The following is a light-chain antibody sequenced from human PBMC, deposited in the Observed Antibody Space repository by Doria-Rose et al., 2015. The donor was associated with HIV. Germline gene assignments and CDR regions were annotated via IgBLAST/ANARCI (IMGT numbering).Light chain of an antibody. J-gene: IGKJ1*01. Sequence: DIRVTQSPSSLSASLGDRVTITCRASQTVSTYLNWFQQEPGKAPKLLIYAASRLQSGVPSRFSGSGSGTDFTLTISGLQPGDFATYYCQQTYSSPPWTVGQGTKVE. CDR2: AAS. CDR1: QTVSTY. CDR3: QQTYSSPPWT. V-gene: IGKV1-39*01.